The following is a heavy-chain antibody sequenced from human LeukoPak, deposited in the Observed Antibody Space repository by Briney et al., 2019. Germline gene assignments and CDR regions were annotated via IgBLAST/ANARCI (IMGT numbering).Heavy chain of an antibody. Sequence: GASVKVSCKASGYTFTSYYMHWVRQAPGQGLEWMGWMNPNSGNTGSAQKFQGRVTMTRNTSISTAYMELSSLRSEDTAVYYCARSFKRGLLWFGTLILGYWGQGTLVTVSS. V-gene: IGHV1-8*02. CDR1: GYTFTSYY. CDR2: MNPNSGNT. J-gene: IGHJ4*02. CDR3: ARSFKRGLLWFGTLILGY. D-gene: IGHD3-10*01.